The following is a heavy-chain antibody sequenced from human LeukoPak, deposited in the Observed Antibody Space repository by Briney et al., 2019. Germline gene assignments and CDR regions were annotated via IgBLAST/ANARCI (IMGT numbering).Heavy chain of an antibody. D-gene: IGHD2-21*02. CDR2: IRFDGSNT. Sequence: PGGSLRLSSVASGFTFRLFGMHWVRQAPGKGLEWVSFIRFDGSNTYHADSVKGRFTISRDNSKNTLYLQMNSLTSADTAVYYCAKVKTDILIPDSWGQGTLVTVSS. CDR3: AKVKTDILIPDS. CDR1: GFTFRLFG. J-gene: IGHJ4*02. V-gene: IGHV3-30*02.